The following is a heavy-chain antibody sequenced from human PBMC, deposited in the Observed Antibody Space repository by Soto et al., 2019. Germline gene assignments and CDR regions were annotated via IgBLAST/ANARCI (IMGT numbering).Heavy chain of an antibody. Sequence: PGESLKISCKGSGYSFTSYWIAWVRQMPGKGLEWMGIIFPGDSDTRYSPSFQGQVTISADKSIRTAYLQWSSLKASDTAMYYCARLRPVDTAFGYFDYWGQGTLVTVSS. J-gene: IGHJ4*02. V-gene: IGHV5-51*01. CDR1: GYSFTSYW. CDR3: ARLRPVDTAFGYFDY. CDR2: IFPGDSDT. D-gene: IGHD5-18*01.